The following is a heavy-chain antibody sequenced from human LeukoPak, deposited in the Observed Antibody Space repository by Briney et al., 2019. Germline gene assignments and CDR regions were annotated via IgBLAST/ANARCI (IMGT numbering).Heavy chain of an antibody. D-gene: IGHD2-15*01. CDR1: GFTFSSYS. CDR3: AREYCSGGSCYSDAFDI. CDR2: ISSSSSYI. Sequence: GGSLRLSCAASGFTFSSYSMNWVRQAPGKGLEWVSSISSSSSYIYYADSVKGRFTISRDDAKNSLYLQMNSLRAEDTAVYYCAREYCSGGSCYSDAFDIWGQGTMVTVSS. V-gene: IGHV3-21*01. J-gene: IGHJ3*02.